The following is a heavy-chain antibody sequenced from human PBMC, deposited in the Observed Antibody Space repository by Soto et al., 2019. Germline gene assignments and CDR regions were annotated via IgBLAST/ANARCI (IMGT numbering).Heavy chain of an antibody. D-gene: IGHD3-22*01. V-gene: IGHV4-59*07. CDR1: GGSISIYD. CDR3: ARFPSGYFLGWFDP. J-gene: IGHJ5*02. CDR2: IYYSGST. Sequence: LDTRSHTTTVAGGSISIYDWILIRTPPGKGLEWIGYIYYSGSTNYNPSLKSRVTISVDTSKNQFSLKLSSVTAADTAVYYCARFPSGYFLGWFDPWGQGTLVKVSS.